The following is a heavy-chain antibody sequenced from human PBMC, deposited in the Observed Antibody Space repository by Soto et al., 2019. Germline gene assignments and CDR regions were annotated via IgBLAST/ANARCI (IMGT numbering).Heavy chain of an antibody. J-gene: IGHJ4*02. Sequence: SETLSLTCTVSGGSISSYDWSWIRQPPGKGLEWIGYIYYSGSTNYNPSLKSRVTISVDTSKNQFSLKLSSVTAADTAVYYCARELTRGYSYGGLGYWGQGTLVTVSS. CDR3: ARELTRGYSYGGLGY. CDR2: IYYSGST. D-gene: IGHD5-18*01. V-gene: IGHV4-59*01. CDR1: GGSISSYD.